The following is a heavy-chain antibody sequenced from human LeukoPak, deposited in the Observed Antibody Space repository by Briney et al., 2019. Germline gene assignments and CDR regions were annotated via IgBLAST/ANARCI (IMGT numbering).Heavy chain of an antibody. CDR2: ITGSGGST. D-gene: IGHD2-2*03. J-gene: IGHJ4*02. Sequence: PGGSLRLSCAASGFTFSSYAVSWVRQAPGKGLEWVSAITGSGGSTYYADSVKGRFTISRDNSKNTLYLQMNSLRAEDTAVYYCAKPPGYCSSTSCADYWGQGTLVTVSS. CDR3: AKPPGYCSSTSCADY. V-gene: IGHV3-23*01. CDR1: GFTFSSYA.